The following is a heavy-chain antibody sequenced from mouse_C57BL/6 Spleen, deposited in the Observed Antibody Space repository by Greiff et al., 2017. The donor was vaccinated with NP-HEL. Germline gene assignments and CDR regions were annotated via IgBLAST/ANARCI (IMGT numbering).Heavy chain of an antibody. CDR1: GYTFTNYW. V-gene: IGHV1-64*01. CDR2: IHPGSGGT. J-gene: IGHJ2*01. CDR3: ARSGWDYFDY. D-gene: IGHD1-1*02. Sequence: QVQLQQPGAELVKPGASVKLSCKASGYTFTNYWMHWVKQRPGQGLEWIGMIHPGSGGTNYNEKFKGKATLTADKSSSTAYMQLSSLTSEDSAVYFCARSGWDYFDYWGQGTTLTVSS.